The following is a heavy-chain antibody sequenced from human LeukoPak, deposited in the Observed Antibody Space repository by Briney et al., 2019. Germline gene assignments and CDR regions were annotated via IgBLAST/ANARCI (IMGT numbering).Heavy chain of an antibody. D-gene: IGHD3-22*01. V-gene: IGHV3-23*01. CDR3: AKDLDSDSEYTGDVK. Sequence: PGGSLRLSCEASGFTFTKFAMNWVRQAPGKGLEWVALISKRGEKTLHADPVKGRFTIDRDDSKNTVYLQMNSLRSDDTAVYYCAKDLDSDSEYTGDVKWGRGTLV. CDR2: ISKRGEKT. J-gene: IGHJ4*02. CDR1: GFTFTKFA.